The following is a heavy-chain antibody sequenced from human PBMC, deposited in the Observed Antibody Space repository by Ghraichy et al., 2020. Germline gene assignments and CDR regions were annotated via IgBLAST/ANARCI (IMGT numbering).Heavy chain of an antibody. CDR3: ATSADTAMER. D-gene: IGHD5-18*01. V-gene: IGHV3-11*03. J-gene: IGHJ4*02. Sequence: GRFTISRDNAKNSLYLQMNSLRAEDTAIYYCATSADTAMERGGQGTLVTVSS.